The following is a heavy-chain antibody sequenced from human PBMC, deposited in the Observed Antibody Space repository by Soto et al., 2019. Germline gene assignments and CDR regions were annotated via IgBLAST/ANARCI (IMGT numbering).Heavy chain of an antibody. D-gene: IGHD1-1*01. CDR2: IYYSGST. CDR3: ARGRGGRYNWNGKYYFDY. V-gene: IGHV4-31*03. J-gene: IGHJ4*02. Sequence: PSETLSLSCTVSGGSISSGGYYWSWIRQHPGKGLEWIGYIYYSGSTYYNPSLKSRVTISVDTSKNQFSLKLSSVTAADTAVYYCARGRGGRYNWNGKYYFDYWGQGTLVTVSS. CDR1: GGSISSGGYY.